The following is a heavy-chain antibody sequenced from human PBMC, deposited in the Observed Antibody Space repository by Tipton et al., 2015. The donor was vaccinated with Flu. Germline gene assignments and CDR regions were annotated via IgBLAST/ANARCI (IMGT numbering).Heavy chain of an antibody. D-gene: IGHD3-10*01. CDR1: VGSVSSYY. V-gene: IGHV4-4*07. J-gene: IGHJ4*02. Sequence: TLSLTCTISVGSVSSYYRTWIRQPAGKGLEWIGRIYSSGITKYNPSLKSRVTMSVDTSKNQFSLSLSSVTAADTAVYYCARGSGSGTFVIFDYWGQGTLVAVSS. CDR3: ARGSGSGTFVIFDY. CDR2: IYSSGIT.